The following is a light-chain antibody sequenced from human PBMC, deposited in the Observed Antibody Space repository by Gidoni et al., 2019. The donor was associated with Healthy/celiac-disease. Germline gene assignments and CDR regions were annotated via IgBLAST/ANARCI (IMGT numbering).Light chain of an antibody. J-gene: IGKJ5*01. Sequence: DTPTSKSPSSLSASVGDIVTITCRASQSSSSYLNWYQQKPGKAPKLLIYAASSLQSGVPSRFSSSGSRTDFTLTISSLQPEDFATYYCQQSYSSITFGQGTRLEIK. CDR3: QQSYSSIT. V-gene: IGKV1-39*01. CDR1: QSSSSY. CDR2: AAS.